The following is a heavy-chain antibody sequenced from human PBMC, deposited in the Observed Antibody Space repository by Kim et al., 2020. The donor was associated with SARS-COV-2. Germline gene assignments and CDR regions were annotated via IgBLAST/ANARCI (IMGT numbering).Heavy chain of an antibody. CDR1: GFTFSNAW. Sequence: GGSLRLSCAASGFTFSNAWMSWVRQAPGKGLEWVGRIKSKTDGGTTDYAAPVKGRFTISRDDSKNTLYLQMNSLKTEDTAVYYCTTDGLGLGTMVRGVSPGGFDYWGQGTLVTVSS. D-gene: IGHD3-10*01. V-gene: IGHV3-15*01. CDR3: TTDGLGLGTMVRGVSPGGFDY. J-gene: IGHJ4*02. CDR2: IKSKTDGGTT.